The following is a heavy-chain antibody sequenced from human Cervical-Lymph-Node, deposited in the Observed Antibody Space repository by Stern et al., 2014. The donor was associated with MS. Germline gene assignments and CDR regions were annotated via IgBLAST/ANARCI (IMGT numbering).Heavy chain of an antibody. CDR3: AKCRRGSYCDIDY. J-gene: IGHJ4*02. CDR1: GFTFSSYS. D-gene: IGHD2-21*02. V-gene: IGHV3-23*04. CDR2: ISGTGGGT. Sequence: EVQLVESGGGLVQPGGSLRLSCAASGFTFSSYSMSWVRQAPGKGLEWVSSISGTGGGTYYVDSVKGRFTISRDNSKNTLYLQMNSLRAEDTAVYYCAKCRRGSYCDIDYWGQGTLVTVSS.